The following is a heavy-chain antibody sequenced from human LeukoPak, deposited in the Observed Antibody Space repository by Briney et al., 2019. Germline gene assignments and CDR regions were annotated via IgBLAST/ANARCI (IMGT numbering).Heavy chain of an antibody. CDR2: ISGGSSTM. J-gene: IGHJ6*03. CDR1: GFTFSSYS. CDR3: ARDRGQTGYYWSYYYYMDV. Sequence: GGSLRLSCAASGFTFSSYSMNWVRQAPGKGLEWVSYISGGSSTMYYADSVKGRFTISRDNAKNSLYLQMNSLRAEDTAVYYCARDRGQTGYYWSYYYYMDVWGIGTTVTVSS. D-gene: IGHD3-9*01. V-gene: IGHV3-48*01.